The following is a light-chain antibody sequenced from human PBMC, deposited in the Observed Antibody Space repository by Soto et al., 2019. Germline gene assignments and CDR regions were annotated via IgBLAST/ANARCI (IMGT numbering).Light chain of an antibody. J-gene: IGLJ2*01. CDR1: SSDVGGHNY. CDR3: SSYTSSSTLV. Sequence: QSALTQPASVSGAPGQSITISCTGTSSDVGGHNYVSWYQQHPGKAPKLMIYEVSNRPSGISNRFSGSKSGSTASLTISGLQAEDEADYYCSSYTSSSTLVFGGGTKVTVL. CDR2: EVS. V-gene: IGLV2-14*01.